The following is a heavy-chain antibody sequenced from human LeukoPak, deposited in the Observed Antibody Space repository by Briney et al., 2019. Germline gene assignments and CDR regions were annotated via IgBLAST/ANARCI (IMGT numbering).Heavy chain of an antibody. CDR3: AREDFPTIRGYCTGGSCALDF. CDR1: GYTFSSYG. CDR2: ISGYNGNA. V-gene: IGHV1-18*01. Sequence: ASVKVSCKASGYTFSSYGISWVRQAPGQGLEWMGWISGYNGNANYAQKLQGSVTMTTDTSTSTAYMELRSLRSDDTAVYYCAREDFPTIRGYCTGGSCALDFWGQGTLVTVSS. J-gene: IGHJ4*02. D-gene: IGHD2-15*01.